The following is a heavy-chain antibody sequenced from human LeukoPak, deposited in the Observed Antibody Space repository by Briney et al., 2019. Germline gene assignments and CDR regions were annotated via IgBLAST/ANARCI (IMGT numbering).Heavy chain of an antibody. Sequence: GASVKVSCKASGYTFTGYYMHWVRQAPGQGLEGMGWINPNSGGTNYAQKFQGRVTMTRDTSISAAYMELSRLRSDDTAVYYCARDGKYQLLYSYYYYMDVWGKGTTVTVSS. CDR2: INPNSGGT. D-gene: IGHD2-2*02. V-gene: IGHV1-2*02. CDR3: ARDGKYQLLYSYYYYMDV. CDR1: GYTFTGYY. J-gene: IGHJ6*03.